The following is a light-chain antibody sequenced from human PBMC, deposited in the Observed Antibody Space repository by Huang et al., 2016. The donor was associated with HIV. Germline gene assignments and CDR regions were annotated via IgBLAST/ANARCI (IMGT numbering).Light chain of an antibody. CDR2: KAS. V-gene: IGKV1-5*03. CDR1: LSISSW. J-gene: IGKJ2*01. Sequence: DIQMTQSPSTLSASVGDRVTITCRASLSISSWLAWYQHKPGKAPKLLIYKASSLESGDPSRFSGSGSGTEFTLTISSLQPDDFATYYCQQYTTYFPTFGQGTKLEIK. CDR3: QQYTTYFPT.